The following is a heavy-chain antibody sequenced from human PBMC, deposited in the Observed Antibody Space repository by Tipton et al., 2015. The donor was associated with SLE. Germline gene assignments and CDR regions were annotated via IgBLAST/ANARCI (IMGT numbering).Heavy chain of an antibody. J-gene: IGHJ4*02. D-gene: IGHD3-10*01. Sequence: TLSLTCSVSAGSISSYYWSWIRQAPGKGLEWIGYIYYSGSTNYNPSLKSRVTISVDTSKNQFSLKLSSATAADTAVYYCARFDVLLWFRGFDYWGQGTLVTVSS. CDR3: ARFDVLLWFRGFDY. V-gene: IGHV4-59*12. CDR1: AGSISSYY. CDR2: IYYSGST.